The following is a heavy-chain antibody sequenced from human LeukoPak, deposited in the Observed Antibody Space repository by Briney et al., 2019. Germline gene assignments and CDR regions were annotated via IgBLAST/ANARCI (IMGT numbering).Heavy chain of an antibody. CDR2: IIPIFGTA. CDR1: GGTFSSYA. CDR3: AVDAYLGGHLGNWFDP. D-gene: IGHD2-21*01. J-gene: IGHJ5*02. Sequence: SVKVSCKASGGTFSSYAISWVRQAPGQGLEGMGGIIPIFGTANYAQKFQGRVTITADESTSTAYMELSSLRSEDTAVYYCAVDAYLGGHLGNWFDPWGQGTLVTVSS. V-gene: IGHV1-69*13.